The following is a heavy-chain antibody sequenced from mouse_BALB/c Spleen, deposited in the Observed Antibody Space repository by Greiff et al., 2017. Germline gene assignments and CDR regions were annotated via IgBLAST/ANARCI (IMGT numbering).Heavy chain of an antibody. CDR2: IWGDGST. D-gene: IGHD2-4*01. CDR3: DEDDYDDAMDY. J-gene: IGHJ4*01. CDR1: GFSLTSYG. V-gene: IGHV2-3*01. Sequence: QVQLKESGPGLVAPSQSLSITCTVSGFSLTSYGVSWVRQPPGKGLEWLGVIWGDGSTNYHSALISRLSISKDNSKGQVFLKLESLQTDYTATDYCDEDDYDDAMDYWGQGTSVTVSS.